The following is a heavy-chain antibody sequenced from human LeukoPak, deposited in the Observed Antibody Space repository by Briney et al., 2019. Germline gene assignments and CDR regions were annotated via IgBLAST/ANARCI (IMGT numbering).Heavy chain of an antibody. D-gene: IGHD1-7*01. CDR2: MNPNSGNT. J-gene: IGHJ4*02. V-gene: IGHV1-8*01. CDR3: ARDGSHQGTTFDY. Sequence: GASVKVSCKASGYTFTSYDINWVRQATGQGLEWMGWMNPNSGNTGYAQKFQGRVTMTRNTSTSTAYMELRSLRSDDTAVYYCARDGSHQGTTFDYWGQGTLVTVSS. CDR1: GYTFTSYD.